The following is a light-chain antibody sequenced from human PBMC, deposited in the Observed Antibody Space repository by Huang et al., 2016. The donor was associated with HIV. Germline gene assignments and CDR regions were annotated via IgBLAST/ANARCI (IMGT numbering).Light chain of an antibody. J-gene: IGKJ1*01. V-gene: IGKV1-39*01. Sequence: DIQMTKSPATLSAYVEDRVTITCRATQSISKYVNWYQQKPGIAPTRLSYVASTLQSGVPSRFRGSGSGTDFTLSISSLQPEDFTTYYCQQSYNTPPTFGQGTKVEI. CDR3: QQSYNTPPT. CDR2: VAS. CDR1: QSISKY.